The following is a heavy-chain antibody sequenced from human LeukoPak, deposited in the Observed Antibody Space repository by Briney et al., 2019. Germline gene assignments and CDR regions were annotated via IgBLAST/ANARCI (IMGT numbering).Heavy chain of an antibody. CDR3: ARAGSFWHYVY. J-gene: IGHJ4*02. V-gene: IGHV3-7*01. D-gene: IGHD1-7*01. Sequence: GGSLRLSCAASGFTFSGFWMSWVRQTPGKGLEWVANIKQDGSEKYYVDSVKGRFTISRDNAKNSLSLQMNSLRVEDTAVYYCARAGSFWHYVYWGQGTLVTVSS. CDR1: GFTFSGFW. CDR2: IKQDGSEK.